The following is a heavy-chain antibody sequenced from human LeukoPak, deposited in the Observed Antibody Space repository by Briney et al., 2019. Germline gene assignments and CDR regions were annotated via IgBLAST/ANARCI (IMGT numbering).Heavy chain of an antibody. V-gene: IGHV1-18*01. Sequence: ASVKVSCKASGYTFTYYDINWVRQAAGQGLEWMGWISAYNGNTKYPQKLQGRVTMTTDTSTSTAYMELRSLRSDDTAVYYCARGPIIDIVIVPAADDYYYMDVWGKGTTVTVSS. CDR1: GYTFTYYD. J-gene: IGHJ6*03. CDR3: ARGPIIDIVIVPAADDYYYMDV. D-gene: IGHD2-2*01. CDR2: ISAYNGNT.